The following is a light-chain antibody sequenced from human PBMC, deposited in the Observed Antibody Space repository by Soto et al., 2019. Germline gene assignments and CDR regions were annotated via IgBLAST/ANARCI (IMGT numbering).Light chain of an antibody. Sequence: ELVLTQSPVTLALHPVALATLSCSASQIGSNHYLAWYQQKPGQAPRLLIYGAANRATGIPDRFSGSGSGTDFTLTISRLEPEDFAVYYCQQYGSSGKFGQGTKVDIK. CDR1: QIGSNHY. CDR2: GAA. J-gene: IGKJ1*01. CDR3: QQYGSSGK. V-gene: IGKV3-20*01.